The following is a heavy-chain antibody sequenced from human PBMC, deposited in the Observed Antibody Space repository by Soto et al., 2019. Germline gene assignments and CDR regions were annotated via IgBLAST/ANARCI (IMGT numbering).Heavy chain of an antibody. J-gene: IGHJ6*02. CDR3: AKDLKCYDRSGYGMDV. V-gene: IGHV3-30*18. CDR2: ISYDGNNK. D-gene: IGHD3-22*01. Sequence: QGQLVESGGGVVQPGRSLRLSCGASGFSFSSYGMHWVRQTPGKGLEWVAVISYDGNNKYYADPVKGRFTISRDNSKNTLYLQMNSLRVEDTAVYYCAKDLKCYDRSGYGMDVWGQGTTVTVSS. CDR1: GFSFSSYG.